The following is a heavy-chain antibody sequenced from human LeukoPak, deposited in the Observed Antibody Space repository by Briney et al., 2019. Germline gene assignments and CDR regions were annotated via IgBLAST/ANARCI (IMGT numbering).Heavy chain of an antibody. CDR2: IIPIFGTA. V-gene: IGHV1-69*13. CDR3: ARPTTVTTKYYFDY. D-gene: IGHD4-17*01. J-gene: IGHJ4*02. CDR1: DYTFITYG. Sequence: GASVKVSCKASDYTFITYGLSWVRQAPGQGLEWMGGIIPIFGTANYAQKFQGRVTITADESTSTAYMELSSLRSEDTAVYYCARPTTVTTKYYFDYWGQGTLVTVSS.